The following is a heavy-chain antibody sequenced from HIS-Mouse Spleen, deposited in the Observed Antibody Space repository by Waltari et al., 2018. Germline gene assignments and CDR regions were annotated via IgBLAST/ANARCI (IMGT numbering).Heavy chain of an antibody. CDR2: IKQDGSEK. CDR3: ARDVGYFDY. V-gene: IGHV3-7*01. CDR1: RFTFSSYW. J-gene: IGHJ4*02. Sequence: EVQLVESGGGVVQPGGSLRLSCAASRFTFSSYWMSWFRQAPGEGLEWVANIKQDGSEKYYVDSVKGRFTISRDNAKNSLYLQMNSLRAEDTAVYYCARDVGYFDYWGQGTLVTVSS.